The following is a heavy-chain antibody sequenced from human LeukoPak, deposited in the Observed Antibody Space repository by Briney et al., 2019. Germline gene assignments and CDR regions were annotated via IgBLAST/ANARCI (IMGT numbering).Heavy chain of an antibody. J-gene: IGHJ6*03. Sequence: ASAKVSYKASGGTLTYYALSWVRQAPGQGLEWLGGIMPLFGSAKYAQKFQGRVTITTDDSRSTAYMELSSLRSEDTAVYYCATGTGGSHYYYYYMDVWGKGTTVTVSS. CDR1: GGTLTYYA. D-gene: IGHD1-14*01. CDR3: ATGTGGSHYYYYYMDV. CDR2: IMPLFGSA. V-gene: IGHV1-69*05.